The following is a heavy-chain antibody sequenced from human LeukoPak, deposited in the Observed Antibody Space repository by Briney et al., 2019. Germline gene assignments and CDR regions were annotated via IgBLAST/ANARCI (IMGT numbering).Heavy chain of an antibody. J-gene: IGHJ3*02. V-gene: IGHV4-34*01. Sequence: SETLSLTCAVYGASFSGSYWSWIRQPPGKGLEWIGEINHSGTTNYNPSLKSRVTMSVDTSKNQFSLKLNSVTAADTAVYYCAREACSSGSCDAFDIWGQGTIVTVSS. CDR1: GASFSGSY. D-gene: IGHD2-15*01. CDR3: AREACSSGSCDAFDI. CDR2: INHSGTT.